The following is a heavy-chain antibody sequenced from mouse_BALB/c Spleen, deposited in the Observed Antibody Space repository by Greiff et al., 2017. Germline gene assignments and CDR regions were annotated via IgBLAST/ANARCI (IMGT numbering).Heavy chain of an antibody. D-gene: IGHD2-1*01. Sequence: EVKLQESGPGLVKPSQSLSLTCTVTGYSITSDYAWNWIRQFPGNKPEWMGYISYSGSTSYNPSLKSRISITRDTSKNQFFLQLNSVTTEDTATYYCAREGYGNPYAMDYWGQGTSVTVSS. V-gene: IGHV3-2*02. CDR2: ISYSGST. CDR1: GYSITSDYA. CDR3: AREGYGNPYAMDY. J-gene: IGHJ4*01.